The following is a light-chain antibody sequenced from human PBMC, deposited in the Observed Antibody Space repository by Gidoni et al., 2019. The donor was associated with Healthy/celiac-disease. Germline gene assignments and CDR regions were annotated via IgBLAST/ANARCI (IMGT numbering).Light chain of an antibody. CDR1: QSVSSY. V-gene: IGKV3-11*01. CDR2: DAS. J-gene: IGKJ3*01. CDR3: QQRSNWPPFT. Sequence: EIVLTQSPATLSLSPGERATLSCRASQSVSSYLAWYQQKPGQALRLLIYDASNRATGIPARFSGSGSGTDFTLTISSLEPEDFAVYYCQQRSNWPPFTFXPXTKVDIK.